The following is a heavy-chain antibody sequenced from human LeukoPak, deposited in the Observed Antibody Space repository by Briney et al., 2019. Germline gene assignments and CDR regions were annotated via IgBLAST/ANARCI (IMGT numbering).Heavy chain of an antibody. D-gene: IGHD7-27*01. CDR1: GVSISIYY. J-gene: IGHJ4*02. V-gene: IGHV4-59*01. CDR2: IYNSGST. CDR3: ARDRELGY. Sequence: PSETLSLTCTVSGVSISIYYWSWLRQPPGKAPEWIAYIYNSGSTVYNPPLKRPVTISVHTSTHQFSLHLTSVTAAHPALHSCARDRELGYWGQGTLVTVSS.